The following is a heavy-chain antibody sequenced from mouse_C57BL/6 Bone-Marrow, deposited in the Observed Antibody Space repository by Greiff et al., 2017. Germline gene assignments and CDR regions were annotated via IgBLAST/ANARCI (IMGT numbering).Heavy chain of an antibody. CDR1: GYTFTSYG. V-gene: IGHV1-81*01. D-gene: IGHD1-1*01. Sequence: VQLQQSGAELARPGASVKLSCKASGYTFTSYGISWVKQRTGQGLEWIGEIYPRSGNTYYNEKFKGKATLTADKSSSTAYMELRSLTSEASAVYFCARRYGSSPDAIGDWGLGTPDTVSS. J-gene: IGHJ4*01. CDR2: IYPRSGNT. CDR3: ARRYGSSPDAIGD.